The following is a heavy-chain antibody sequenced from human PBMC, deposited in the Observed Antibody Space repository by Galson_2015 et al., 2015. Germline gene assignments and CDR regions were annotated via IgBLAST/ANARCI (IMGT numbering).Heavy chain of an antibody. D-gene: IGHD6-13*01. CDR2: IYYSGST. CDR1: GGSISSGGYY. V-gene: IGHV4-31*03. Sequence: TLSLTCTVSGGSISSGGYYWSWIRQHPGKGLEWIGYIYYSGSTYYNPSLKSRVTISVDTSKNQFSLKLSSVTAADTAVYYCARSHSSSWYRRATNWFDPWGQGTLVTVSS. CDR3: ARSHSSSWYRRATNWFDP. J-gene: IGHJ5*02.